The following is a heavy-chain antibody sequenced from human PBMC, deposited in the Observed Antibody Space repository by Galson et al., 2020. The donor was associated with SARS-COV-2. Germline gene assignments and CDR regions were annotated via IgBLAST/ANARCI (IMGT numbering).Heavy chain of an antibody. CDR3: AKDLHYLAAADF. V-gene: IGHV3-23*01. J-gene: IGHJ4*02. D-gene: IGHD6-13*01. CDR2: ILYSGEP. Sequence: GGSLRLSCAASGFTFSSNAMTWFRQAPGKGLEWVSSILYSGEPFYADSVKGRLTISRDNSKNTLYLQMSSLRAEDSALYYCAKDLHYLAAADFWGQGTLVTVSS. CDR1: GFTFSSNA.